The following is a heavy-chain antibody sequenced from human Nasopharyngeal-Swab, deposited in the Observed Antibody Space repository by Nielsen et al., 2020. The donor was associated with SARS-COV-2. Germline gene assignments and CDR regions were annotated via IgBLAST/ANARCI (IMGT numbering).Heavy chain of an antibody. CDR3: ARANTYYFQSGGSSHFDY. CDR1: GFTVSSNE. V-gene: IGHV3-23*01. D-gene: IGHD3-22*01. J-gene: IGHJ4*02. Sequence: GESLKISCAASGFTVSSNEMNWVRQAPGKGLEWVSAISGSGGSTYYADSMKGRFTISRDNSKNTLYLQMNSLRAGDTAVYYCARANTYYFQSGGSSHFDYWGQGTLVTVSS. CDR2: ISGSGGST.